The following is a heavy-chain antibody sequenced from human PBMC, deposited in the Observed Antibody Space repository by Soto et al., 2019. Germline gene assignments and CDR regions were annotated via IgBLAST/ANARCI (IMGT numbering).Heavy chain of an antibody. CDR3: AREGDYVWGSYRQSYYYSGMDV. Sequence: QVQLQESGPGLVKPSETPSLTCTVSGGSISSYYWSWIRQPAGKGLEWLGRINTSGSTNYNPPLKSRVTMSVDTSKNQFSLKLSSVTAADTAVYYCAREGDYVWGSYRQSYYYSGMDVWGQGTTVTVSS. D-gene: IGHD3-16*02. V-gene: IGHV4-4*07. CDR2: INTSGST. CDR1: GGSISSYY. J-gene: IGHJ6*02.